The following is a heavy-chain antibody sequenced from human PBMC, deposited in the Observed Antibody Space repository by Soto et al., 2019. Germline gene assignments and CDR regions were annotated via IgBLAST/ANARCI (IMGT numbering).Heavy chain of an antibody. V-gene: IGHV1-18*01. Sequence: GASVKVSCKASGYTFTSYGISWVRQAPGQGLEWMGWISAYNGNTNYAQKLQGRVTMTTDTSTSTAYMELRSLRSDDTAVYYCARVKTGRFQDPFDYWGQGTLVTVSS. D-gene: IGHD3-9*01. CDR1: GYTFTSYG. CDR3: ARVKTGRFQDPFDY. CDR2: ISAYNGNT. J-gene: IGHJ4*02.